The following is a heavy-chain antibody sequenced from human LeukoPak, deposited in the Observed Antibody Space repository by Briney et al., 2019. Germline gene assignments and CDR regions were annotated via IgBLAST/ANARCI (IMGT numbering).Heavy chain of an antibody. Sequence: SETLSLTCAVYGGSFSGCYWSWIRQPPGKGLEWIGEINHSGSTNYNPSLKSRVTISVDTSKNQFSLKLSSVTAADTAVYYCARWRLPAYSYGYGGFDYWGQGTLVTVSS. CDR2: INHSGST. J-gene: IGHJ4*02. D-gene: IGHD5-18*01. V-gene: IGHV4-34*01. CDR3: ARWRLPAYSYGYGGFDY. CDR1: GGSFSGCY.